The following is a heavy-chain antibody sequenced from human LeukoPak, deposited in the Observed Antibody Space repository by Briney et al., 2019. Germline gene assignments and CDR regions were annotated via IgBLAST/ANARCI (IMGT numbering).Heavy chain of an antibody. Sequence: GASVKVSCKASGGTFSSYAISWVRQAPGQGLEWMGRIIPILGIANYAQKFQGRVTITADKSTSTAYMELSSLRSEDTAVYYCARGRDYYGSGSYPDYWGQGTLVTVSS. CDR3: ARGRDYYGSGSYPDY. D-gene: IGHD3-10*01. V-gene: IGHV1-69*04. CDR1: GGTFSSYA. CDR2: IIPILGIA. J-gene: IGHJ4*02.